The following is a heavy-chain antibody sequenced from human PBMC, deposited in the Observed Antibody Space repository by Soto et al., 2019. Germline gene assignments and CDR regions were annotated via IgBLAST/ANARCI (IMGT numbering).Heavy chain of an antibody. Sequence: SGGSISSSSYYWGWIRQPPGKGLEWIGSIYYSGSTYYNPSLKSRVTISVDTSKNQFSLKLSSVTAADTAVYYCARHGDDYGDYVSGYFDYWGQGTQVTVSS. D-gene: IGHD4-17*01. CDR1: GGSISSSSYY. V-gene: IGHV4-39*01. CDR3: ARHGDDYGDYVSGYFDY. J-gene: IGHJ4*02. CDR2: IYYSGST.